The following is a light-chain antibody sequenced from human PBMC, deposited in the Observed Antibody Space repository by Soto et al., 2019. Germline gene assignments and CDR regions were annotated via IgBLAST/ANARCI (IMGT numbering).Light chain of an antibody. CDR3: NSYTSSSTPI. J-gene: IGLJ2*01. V-gene: IGLV2-14*03. Sequence: QSALTQPASVSGSPGQSITISCTGISSDVSGNNYVSWYQQHSGKAPKLMIYDVDSRPSGVSSRFSGSKSGNTASLTISGLQAADEDDYFCNSYTSSSTPIFGGGTKLTVL. CDR2: DVD. CDR1: SSDVSGNNY.